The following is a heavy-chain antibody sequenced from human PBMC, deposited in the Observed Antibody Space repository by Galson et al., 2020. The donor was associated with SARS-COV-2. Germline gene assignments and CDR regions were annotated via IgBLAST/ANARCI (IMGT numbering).Heavy chain of an antibody. D-gene: IGHD5-12*01. J-gene: IGHJ4*02. CDR3: AHSDSGYPGPYFDY. CDR1: GFSLSTSGVG. CDR2: IYLDDDK. V-gene: IGHV2-5*02. Sequence: SGPMQVKPTQTLTLTSTFSGFSLSTSGVGVGWIRQPPRKDLEWLALIYLDDDKPYSPSPDGRPTITKDTTTNQVVRTMSNMDPVDTATYYGAHSDSGYPGPYFDYWGQGTLVTVSS.